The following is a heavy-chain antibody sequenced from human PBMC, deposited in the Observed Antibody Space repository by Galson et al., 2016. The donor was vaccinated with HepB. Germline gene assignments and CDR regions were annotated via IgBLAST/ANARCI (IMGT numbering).Heavy chain of an antibody. CDR1: GFIFSNYA. Sequence: SLRLSCAASGFIFSNYAMSWVRQAPGKGLEWVSLISWDGGSTYYADSVKGRFTISRDNSKNSLYLQMNSLRAEDTALYYCAKDIQRDSSSWYGGIYGMDVWGQGTTVTVSS. D-gene: IGHD6-13*01. CDR3: AKDIQRDSSSWYGGIYGMDV. V-gene: IGHV3-43D*03. CDR2: ISWDGGST. J-gene: IGHJ6*02.